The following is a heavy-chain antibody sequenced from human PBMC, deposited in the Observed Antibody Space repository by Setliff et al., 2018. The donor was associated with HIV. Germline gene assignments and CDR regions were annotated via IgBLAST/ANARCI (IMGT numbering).Heavy chain of an antibody. CDR3: ARSSSAWYYFDY. D-gene: IGHD6-19*01. CDR1: GFTFSSYA. Sequence: GGSLRLSCAASGFTFSSYAMHWVRQAPGKGLEWVAVISYDGSNKYYADSVRGRFTISRDNAKKSLYLQMNSLRAEDTAVYYCARSSSAWYYFDYWGQGTLVTVSS. V-gene: IGHV3-30*07. J-gene: IGHJ4*02. CDR2: ISYDGSNK.